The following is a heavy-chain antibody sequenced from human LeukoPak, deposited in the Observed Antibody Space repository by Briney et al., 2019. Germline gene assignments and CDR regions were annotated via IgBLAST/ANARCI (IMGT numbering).Heavy chain of an antibody. V-gene: IGHV4-34*01. CDR1: GWSFSGYY. D-gene: IGHD3-22*01. CDR3: ASPEGYYYDSSGYYPNDAFDI. CDR2: INHSGST. J-gene: IGHJ3*02. Sequence: SETLSLTCAVYGWSFSGYYWSWIRQPPGKGLEWIGEINHSGSTNYNPSLKSRVTISVDTSKNQFSLKLSSVTAADTAVYYCASPEGYYYDSSGYYPNDAFDIWGQGTMVTVSS.